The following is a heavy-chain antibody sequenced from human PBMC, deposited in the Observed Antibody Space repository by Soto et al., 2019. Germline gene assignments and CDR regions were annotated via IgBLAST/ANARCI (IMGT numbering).Heavy chain of an antibody. J-gene: IGHJ6*02. CDR2: ISYDGSNQ. CDR3: ARDRSSTYYYYGMDL. CDR1: GFSFSSHG. Sequence: GGTLRRSCAASGFSFSSHGMHWVRQAPGKGLEWVAVISYDGSNQDYADSVKGRFSISRDNTKNTVYLQMNSLRVEDSAVYYCARDRSSTYYYYGMDLWGQGTTVTVSS. V-gene: IGHV3-30-3*01. D-gene: IGHD6-19*01.